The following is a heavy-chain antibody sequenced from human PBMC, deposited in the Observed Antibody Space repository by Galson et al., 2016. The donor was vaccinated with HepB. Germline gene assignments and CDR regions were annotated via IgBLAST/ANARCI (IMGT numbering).Heavy chain of an antibody. J-gene: IGHJ5*02. D-gene: IGHD1-26*01. CDR1: GYSIGSGYY. CDR2: VYHIDNA. V-gene: IGHV4-38-2*02. Sequence: SETLSLTCAVSGYSIGSGYYWGWIRQPPGKGLEWIASVYHIDNAYYNPSLKSRVTISLDTSKNHLSLNLSSVTAADTAVYYCARDHSGSYYQNWFDPLGQGTLVTVSS. CDR3: ARDHSGSYYQNWFDP.